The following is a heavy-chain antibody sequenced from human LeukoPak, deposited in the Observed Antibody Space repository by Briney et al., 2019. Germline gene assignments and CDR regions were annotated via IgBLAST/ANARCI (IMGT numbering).Heavy chain of an antibody. CDR3: ASPLDYDYVWGSYLFGAFDI. CDR2: ISSSSSYI. Sequence: PGGSLRLSCAASGFTFSSYSMNWVRQAPGKGLEWVSSISSSSSYIYYADSVKGRFTISRDNAKNSLYLQMNSLRAEDTAVYYCASPLDYDYVWGSYLFGAFDIWGQGTMVTVSS. V-gene: IGHV3-21*01. D-gene: IGHD3-16*02. CDR1: GFTFSSYS. J-gene: IGHJ3*02.